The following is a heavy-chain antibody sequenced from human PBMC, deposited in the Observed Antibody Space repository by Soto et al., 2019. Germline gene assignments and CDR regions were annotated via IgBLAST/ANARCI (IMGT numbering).Heavy chain of an antibody. D-gene: IGHD3-22*01. Sequence: ASVKVSCKASGFTFTRSAMQWVRQARGQRLEWIGWIVVGNGNTNYAQKFQERVTITRDMSTSTAYMELSSLRSEGTAVYFCAADFYYDSSGYVDSWGQGTPVTVSS. CDR1: GFTFTRSA. CDR2: IVVGNGNT. J-gene: IGHJ4*02. CDR3: AADFYYDSSGYVDS. V-gene: IGHV1-58*02.